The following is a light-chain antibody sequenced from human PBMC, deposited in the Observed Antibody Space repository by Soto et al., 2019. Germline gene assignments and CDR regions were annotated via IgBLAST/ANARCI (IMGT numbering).Light chain of an antibody. CDR1: SSDVGGYNY. J-gene: IGLJ3*02. CDR2: EVN. V-gene: IGLV2-14*01. CDR3: SSYTSSNTLV. Sequence: QSVLTQPASVSGSPGQSITISCTGTSSDVGGYNYVSWYQQHPGKAPQLMIYEVNNRPSGVSNRFSGSKSGNTASLTISGLQAEDEADYYCSSYTSSNTLVFGGGTKVTVL.